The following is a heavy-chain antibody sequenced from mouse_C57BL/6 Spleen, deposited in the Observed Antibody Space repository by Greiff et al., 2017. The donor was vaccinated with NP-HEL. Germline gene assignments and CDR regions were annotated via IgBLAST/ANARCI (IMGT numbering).Heavy chain of an antibody. V-gene: IGHV1-54*01. J-gene: IGHJ2*01. CDR3: ARRSGTWGNYFDY. CDR1: GYAFTNYL. D-gene: IGHD4-1*01. Sequence: QVQLKESGAELVRPGTSVKVSCKASGYAFTNYLIEWVKQRPGQGLEWIGVINPGSGGTNYNEKFKGKATLTADKSSSTAYMQLSSLTSEDAAVYFCARRSGTWGNYFDYWGQGTTLTVSS. CDR2: INPGSGGT.